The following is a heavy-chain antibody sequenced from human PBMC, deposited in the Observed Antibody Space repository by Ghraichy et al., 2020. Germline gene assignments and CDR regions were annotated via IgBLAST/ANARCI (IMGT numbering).Heavy chain of an antibody. CDR1: GFTFGDYA. Sequence: SLNISCTASGFTFGDYAMSWVRQAPGKGLEWVGFIRSKAYGGTTEYAASVKGRFTISRDDSKSIAYLQMNSLKTEDTAVYYCTRLDRDGYNSLDYWGQGTLVTVSS. D-gene: IGHD5-24*01. V-gene: IGHV3-49*04. CDR2: IRSKAYGGTT. J-gene: IGHJ4*02. CDR3: TRLDRDGYNSLDY.